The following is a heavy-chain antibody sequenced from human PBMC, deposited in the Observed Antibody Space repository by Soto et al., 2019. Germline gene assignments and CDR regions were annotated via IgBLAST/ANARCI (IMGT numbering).Heavy chain of an antibody. CDR3: ARPPSYDGVSLAYFDY. D-gene: IGHD2-8*01. Sequence: GESLKISCKGSEYSFTSYWIGWVRQMPGKGLEWMGIIYPGDSDTRYSPSFQGQVTISADKSISTAYLQWSSLKASDTAMYYCARPPSYDGVSLAYFDYWGQGTLVTVSS. V-gene: IGHV5-51*01. CDR1: EYSFTSYW. J-gene: IGHJ4*02. CDR2: IYPGDSDT.